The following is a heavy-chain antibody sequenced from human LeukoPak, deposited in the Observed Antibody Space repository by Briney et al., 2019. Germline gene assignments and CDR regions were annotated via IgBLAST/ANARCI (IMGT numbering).Heavy chain of an antibody. D-gene: IGHD5-18*01. CDR1: GGSFSGYY. CDR3: EGYRRPYYYYGMDV. J-gene: IGHJ6*02. CDR2: INHSGST. Sequence: NPSETLSLTCAVYGGSFSGYYWSWIRQPPGKGLEWIGEINHSGSTNYNPSLKSRVTISVDTSKDQFSLKLSSVTAADTAVYYCEGYRRPYYYYGMDVWGQGTTVTVSS. V-gene: IGHV4-34*01.